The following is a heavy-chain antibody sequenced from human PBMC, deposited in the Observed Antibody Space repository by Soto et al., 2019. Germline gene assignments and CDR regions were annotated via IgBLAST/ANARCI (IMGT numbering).Heavy chain of an antibody. D-gene: IGHD1-7*01. CDR3: ARSDNRNSLYGVDV. CDR1: GGSLSGYY. CDR2: INHRVSS. J-gene: IGHJ6*02. V-gene: IGHV4-34*01. Sequence: PSETLSLTCAVNGGSLSGYYWSWIRQSPGKGLEWIGEINHRVSSDYNPSLKSRVTISIDASKNHVTLELTSVTAADTAVYYCARSDNRNSLYGVDVWGQGTAVTFSS.